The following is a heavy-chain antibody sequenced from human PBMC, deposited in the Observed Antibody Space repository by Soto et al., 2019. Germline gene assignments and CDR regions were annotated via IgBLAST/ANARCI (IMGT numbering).Heavy chain of an antibody. V-gene: IGHV4-31*03. J-gene: IGHJ5*02. CDR3: ARGRAAAGNNWFGP. Sequence: PSETLSLTGTVCGGSISGGGYYCKWNHQYPGNGHEWIGYIYSSGSTYYNPSLKSRVTISVDTSKNQFSLKLSSVTAADTAVYYCARGRAAAGNNWFGPWGQGTLVIVCS. CDR1: GGSISGGGYY. D-gene: IGHD6-13*01. CDR2: IYSSGST.